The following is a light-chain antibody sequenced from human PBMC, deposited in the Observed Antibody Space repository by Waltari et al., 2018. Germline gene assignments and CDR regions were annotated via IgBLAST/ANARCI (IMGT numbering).Light chain of an antibody. J-gene: IGLJ2*01. CDR1: VLAKKY. V-gene: IGLV3-27*01. CDR2: KDN. Sequence: SSELTQPSSVSVSPGQTATITCSGDVLAKKYVRWFQQKPGQAPQLLIYKDNERPAGIPDRFPGSSSDTTVTLTIRGAQADDEAVYYCYSAIDHNNRFVGGGTRLTVL. CDR3: YSAIDHNNRF.